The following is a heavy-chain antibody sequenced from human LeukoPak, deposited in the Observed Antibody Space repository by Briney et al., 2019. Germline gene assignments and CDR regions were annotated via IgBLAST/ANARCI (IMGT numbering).Heavy chain of an antibody. CDR2: IYHSGGT. CDR3: ARGADILSPHFDY. Sequence: SQTLSLTCAVSGGSISSGGYSWSWIRQPPGKGLEWIGYIYHSGGTYYNPSLKSRVTISVDRSKNQFSLKLSSVTAADTAVYYCARGADILSPHFDYWGQGTLVTVSS. D-gene: IGHD3-9*01. V-gene: IGHV4-30-2*01. J-gene: IGHJ4*02. CDR1: GGSISSGGYS.